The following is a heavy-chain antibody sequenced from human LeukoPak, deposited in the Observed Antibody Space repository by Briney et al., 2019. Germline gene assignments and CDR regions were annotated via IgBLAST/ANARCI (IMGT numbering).Heavy chain of an antibody. D-gene: IGHD6-6*01. CDR3: ARDQLPAPYSSSSVPRGFDP. V-gene: IGHV4-30-2*01. J-gene: IGHJ5*02. CDR1: GGSISSGGYY. CDR2: IYHSGST. Sequence: SQTLSLTCTVSGGSISSGGYYWSWIRQPPGKGLEWIGYIYHSGSTYYNPSLKSRVTISVDRSKNQFSLKLSSVTAADTAVYYCARDQLPAPYSSSSVPRGFDPWGQGTLVTVSS.